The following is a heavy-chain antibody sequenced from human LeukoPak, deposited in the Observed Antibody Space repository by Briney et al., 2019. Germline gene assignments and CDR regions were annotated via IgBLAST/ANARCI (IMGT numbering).Heavy chain of an antibody. CDR2: ISSSGSTI. Sequence: GGSLRLSCAASGFTFSSYSMNWVRQAPGKGLEWVAYISSSGSTIYYADSVKGRFTISRDNAKNSLYLQMNSLRAEDTAVYYCASGGSIAAAGTTHPFDYWGQGTLVTVSS. J-gene: IGHJ4*02. CDR1: GFTFSSYS. V-gene: IGHV3-48*04. CDR3: ASGGSIAAAGTTHPFDY. D-gene: IGHD6-13*01.